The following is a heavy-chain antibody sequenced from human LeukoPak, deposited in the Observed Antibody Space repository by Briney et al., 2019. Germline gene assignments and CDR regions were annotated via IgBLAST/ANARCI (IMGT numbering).Heavy chain of an antibody. CDR3: AKGEVPAALDY. CDR2: ISGSGDST. CDR1: GFTFSSYA. J-gene: IGHJ4*02. V-gene: IGHV3-23*01. D-gene: IGHD2-2*01. Sequence: GGSLRLSCAASGFTFSSYAMSWVRQAPGKGLEWVSAISGSGDSTYYADSMKGRFTISRDNSKNTLYLQMNSLRAEDTAVYYRAKGEVPAALDYWGQGTLVTVSS.